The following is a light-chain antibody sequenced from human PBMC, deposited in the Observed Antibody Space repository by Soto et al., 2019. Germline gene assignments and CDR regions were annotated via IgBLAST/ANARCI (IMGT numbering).Light chain of an antibody. CDR3: SSYTSTSTLYV. CDR2: DGT. J-gene: IGLJ1*01. CDR1: SSDVDDYRY. V-gene: IGLV2-11*01. Sequence: QSVLAQPRSVSGSPGQLLTISCTGTSSDVDDYRYVSWYQQYPGKAPKLVIYDGTKRPSGVPDRFSGSKSGNTASLTISGLQAEDEADYYCSSYTSTSTLYVFGTGTKVTVL.